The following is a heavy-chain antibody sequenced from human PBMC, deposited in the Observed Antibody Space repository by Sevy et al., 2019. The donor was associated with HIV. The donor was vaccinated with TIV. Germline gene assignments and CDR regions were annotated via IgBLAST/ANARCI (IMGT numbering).Heavy chain of an antibody. J-gene: IGHJ4*02. Sequence: ATVKVSCKASGYTFTSYVMHWVRQAPGQRLEWMGWINAGNGNTKYSQKFQGRVTITRDTSASTAYMELSSLRSEDTAVYYCARYYYDSSLIDYWGQGTLVTVSS. V-gene: IGHV1-3*01. CDR3: ARYYYDSSLIDY. D-gene: IGHD3-22*01. CDR2: INAGNGNT. CDR1: GYTFTSYV.